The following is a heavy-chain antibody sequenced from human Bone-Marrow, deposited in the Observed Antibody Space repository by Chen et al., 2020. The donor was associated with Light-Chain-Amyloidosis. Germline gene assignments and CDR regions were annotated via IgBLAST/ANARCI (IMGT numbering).Heavy chain of an antibody. CDR2: ISSSSSTI. V-gene: IGHV3-11*01. Sequence: QVQLVESGGGLVKPGGSLRLSCAASGFTFSDSHMSWIRQAPGKGLEWVSYISSSSSTIYYADSVKGRFTISRDNAKNSLYLQMNSLRAEDTAVYYCARDFKAGYSSGRGYFDYWGQGTLVTVSS. CDR1: GFTFSDSH. D-gene: IGHD6-19*01. CDR3: ARDFKAGYSSGRGYFDY. J-gene: IGHJ4*02.